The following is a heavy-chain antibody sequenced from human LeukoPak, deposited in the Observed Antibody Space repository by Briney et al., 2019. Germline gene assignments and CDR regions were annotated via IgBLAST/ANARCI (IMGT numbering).Heavy chain of an antibody. J-gene: IGHJ4*02. CDR2: INGDGTSTST. D-gene: IGHD4-17*01. V-gene: IGHV3-74*01. CDR3: ARDRDYGAPDY. CDR1: GFTFSTYW. Sequence: PGGSLRLSCAASGFTFSTYWMLCVRQAPGKGLVWVSRINGDGTSTSTSYADSVKGRFTISRDNAKNTLYLHMNTLRAEDTAVYYCARDRDYGAPDYWGQGTLVTVSS.